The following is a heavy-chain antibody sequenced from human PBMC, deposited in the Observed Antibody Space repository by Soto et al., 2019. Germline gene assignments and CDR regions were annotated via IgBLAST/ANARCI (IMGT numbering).Heavy chain of an antibody. Sequence: EVQLLESGGGLVKPGGSLRLSCAASGFPFSSRAMSWVRQAPGKGLEWVSAISGSGTITYYADSVKGRFTISRDTSKNTLDLQMNCLRADDTAVYYCAEWARYCSGADCRAWGQGTLVTVSS. CDR1: GFPFSSRA. V-gene: IGHV3-23*01. J-gene: IGHJ5*02. D-gene: IGHD2-15*01. CDR3: AEWARYCSGADCRA. CDR2: ISGSGTIT.